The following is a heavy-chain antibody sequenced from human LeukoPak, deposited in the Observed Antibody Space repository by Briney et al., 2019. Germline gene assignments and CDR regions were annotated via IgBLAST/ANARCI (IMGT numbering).Heavy chain of an antibody. J-gene: IGHJ5*02. D-gene: IGHD6-19*01. V-gene: IGHV1-69*01. Sequence: SVKVSCKASGGTFSSYAISWVRQAPGQGLEWMGGIIPIFGTANYAQKFQGKVTITADESTSTAYMELSSLRSEDTAVYYCARDRESSGEGTWFDPWGQGTLVTVSS. CDR1: GGTFSSYA. CDR3: ARDRESSGEGTWFDP. CDR2: IIPIFGTA.